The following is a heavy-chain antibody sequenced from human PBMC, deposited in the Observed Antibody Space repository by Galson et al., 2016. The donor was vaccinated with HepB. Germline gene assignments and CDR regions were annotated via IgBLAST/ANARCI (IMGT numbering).Heavy chain of an antibody. J-gene: IGHJ3*02. CDR1: GLSVSSNY. D-gene: IGHD4-23*01. CDR3: ARDPPGGTAGGLDI. V-gene: IGHV3-53*01. Sequence: SLRLSCAASGLSVSSNYMSWIRQAPGKGLEWVSVMYIDGNAYYADSVKGRFTLSRDNSQNTVYLQMSSLRGEDTAMYYCARDPPGGTAGGLDIWGHGTMVSVSS. CDR2: MYIDGNA.